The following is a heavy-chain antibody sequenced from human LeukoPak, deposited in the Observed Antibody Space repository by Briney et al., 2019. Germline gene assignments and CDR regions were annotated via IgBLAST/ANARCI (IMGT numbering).Heavy chain of an antibody. V-gene: IGHV3-21*01. J-gene: IGHJ4*02. Sequence: GGSLRLSCAASGFTFSSYSMNWVRQAPGKGLKWVSSISSSSSYIYYADSVKGRFTISRDNAKNSLYLQMDSLRVEDTATYYCARWRGSTSERSDYWGQGTLVTVSS. CDR3: ARWRGSTSERSDY. CDR1: GFTFSSYS. CDR2: ISSSSSYI. D-gene: IGHD2-2*01.